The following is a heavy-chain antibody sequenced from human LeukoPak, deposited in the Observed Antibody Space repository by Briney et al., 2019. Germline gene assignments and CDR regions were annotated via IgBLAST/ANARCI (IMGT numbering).Heavy chain of an antibody. Sequence: GGSLRLSCAASGFTFSSYAMSWARQAPGKGLEWVSAISGSGGSTYYADSVKGRFTISRDNSKNTLYLQMNSLRAEDTAVYYCAKSKDIVVVVAATRSYYYMDVWGKGTTVTVSS. D-gene: IGHD2-15*01. CDR2: ISGSGGST. CDR3: AKSKDIVVVVAATRSYYYMDV. J-gene: IGHJ6*03. CDR1: GFTFSSYA. V-gene: IGHV3-23*01.